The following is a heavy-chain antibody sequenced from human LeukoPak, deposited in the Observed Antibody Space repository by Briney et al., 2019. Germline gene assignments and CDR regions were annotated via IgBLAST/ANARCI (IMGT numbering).Heavy chain of an antibody. J-gene: IGHJ4*02. CDR3: ARHPGNVWGIVGATYLYFAY. D-gene: IGHD1-26*01. CDR2: IRYDGSNK. Sequence: GGSLRLSCAASGFTFSSYGMHWVRQAPGKGLEWVAFIRYDGSNKYYADSVKGRFTISRHNSKNTLYLQMNSLRAEDTAVYYCARHPGNVWGIVGATYLYFAYWGQGTLVTVSS. V-gene: IGHV3-30*02. CDR1: GFTFSSYG.